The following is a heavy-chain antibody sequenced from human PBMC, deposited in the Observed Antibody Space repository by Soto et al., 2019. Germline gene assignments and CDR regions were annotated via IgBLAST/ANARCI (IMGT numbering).Heavy chain of an antibody. Sequence: SETLSLTCTVSGGSISSGGYYWSWIRQHPGKGLEWIGYIYHSGSTYYNPSLKSRVTISVDRSKNQFSLKLSSVTAADTAVYYCARGVTTVTTFDYWGQGTLVPVSP. CDR3: ARGVTTVTTFDY. CDR2: IYHSGST. V-gene: IGHV4-30-2*01. D-gene: IGHD4-17*01. CDR1: GGSISSGGYY. J-gene: IGHJ4*02.